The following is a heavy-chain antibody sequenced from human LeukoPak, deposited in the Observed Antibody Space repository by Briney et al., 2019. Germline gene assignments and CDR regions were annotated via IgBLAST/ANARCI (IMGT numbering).Heavy chain of an antibody. J-gene: IGHJ4*02. Sequence: QTGGSLRLSCAASGFTFSSYGMHWVRQAPGKGLEWVAVISYDGSNKYYADSVKGRFTISRDNSKNTLYLQMNSLRAEDTAVYYCMLAGSVGHYYFDYWGQGTLVTVSS. V-gene: IGHV3-30*03. CDR2: ISYDGSNK. CDR1: GFTFSSYG. D-gene: IGHD6-19*01. CDR3: MLAGSVGHYYFDY.